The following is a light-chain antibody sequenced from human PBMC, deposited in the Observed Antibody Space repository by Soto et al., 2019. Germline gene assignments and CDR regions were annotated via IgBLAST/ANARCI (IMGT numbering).Light chain of an antibody. CDR3: SSYTSSSTSRV. Sequence: SVLTQPASVSGSPGQSITISCTGTSRDVGGYNYVSWYQQHPGKAPKLMIYDVSNRPSGVSNRFSGSKSGNTASLTISGLQAEDEADYYCSSYTSSSTSRVFGGGTKVTVL. J-gene: IGLJ2*01. V-gene: IGLV2-14*01. CDR2: DVS. CDR1: SRDVGGYNY.